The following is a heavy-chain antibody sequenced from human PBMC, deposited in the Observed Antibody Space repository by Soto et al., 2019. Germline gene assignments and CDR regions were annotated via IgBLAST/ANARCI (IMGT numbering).Heavy chain of an antibody. Sequence: EVQLVESGGGLVQPGGSLRLSCAASGFTFSSYEMNWVRQAPGKGLEWVSYISSSGSTIYYADSVKGRFTISRDNAKNSLYLQMNSLRAEDTAVYYCASGGGHLGLLGMDVWGQGTTVTVSS. CDR1: GFTFSSYE. J-gene: IGHJ6*02. CDR3: ASGGGHLGLLGMDV. D-gene: IGHD2-15*01. CDR2: ISSSGSTI. V-gene: IGHV3-48*03.